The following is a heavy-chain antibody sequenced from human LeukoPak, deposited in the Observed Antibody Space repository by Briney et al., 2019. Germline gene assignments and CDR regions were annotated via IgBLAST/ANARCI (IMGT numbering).Heavy chain of an antibody. CDR3: AKGASVVVTAPSDY. D-gene: IGHD2-21*02. CDR1: GFTFSSYA. Sequence: GVSLRLSCAASGFTFSSYAMSWDRQAPGKGLEWVSAISDSGGSTYSADSVKGRFTISRANSKNTLYLQMNSLRAEDTAVYYCAKGASVVVTAPSDYWGQGTLVTVSS. J-gene: IGHJ4*02. CDR2: ISDSGGST. V-gene: IGHV3-23*01.